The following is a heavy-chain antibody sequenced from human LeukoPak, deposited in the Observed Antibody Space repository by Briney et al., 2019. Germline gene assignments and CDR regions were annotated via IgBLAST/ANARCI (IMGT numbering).Heavy chain of an antibody. D-gene: IGHD6-13*01. CDR1: GGSISSGGYY. J-gene: IGHJ3*02. Sequence: SQTLSLTCTVSGGSISSGGYYWSWIRQHPGKGLEWIGYIYYSGSTYYNPSLKSRVTISVDTSKNQFSLKLSSVTAADTAVYYCARDGLLAAAGNTDAFDIWGQGTMVTVSS. CDR2: IYYSGST. V-gene: IGHV4-31*03. CDR3: ARDGLLAAAGNTDAFDI.